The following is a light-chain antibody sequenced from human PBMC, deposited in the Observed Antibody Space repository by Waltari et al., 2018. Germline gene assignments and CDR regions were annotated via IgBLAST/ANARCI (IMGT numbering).Light chain of an antibody. J-gene: IGKJ4*01. V-gene: IGKV2-28*01. Sequence: DIVMTQSPLSLPVTPGEPASISCTSSQSLLHSNGFKYLDWYLQKTGQSPHLLIYLGSDRASGVPDRFNGSGSGTNFTLRISRVEAEDVGVYYCMQALETPPTFGGGTKVEIK. CDR2: LGS. CDR3: MQALETPPT. CDR1: QSLLHSNGFKY.